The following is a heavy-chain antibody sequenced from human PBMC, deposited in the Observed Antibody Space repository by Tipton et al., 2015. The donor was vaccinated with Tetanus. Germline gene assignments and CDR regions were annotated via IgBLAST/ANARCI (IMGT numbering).Heavy chain of an antibody. V-gene: IGHV1-18*01. CDR3: ARTLAYCSTTACYHLRGYEF. CDR2: TSAQNGDT. Sequence: QLVQSGAEVKKPGASVKVSCKTSGYTFSNYGVTWVRQAPGQGLEWMGWTSAQNGDTMYAQGLQGRLTLTTDTSSSTAYMELRTLRSDDACVYFCARTLAYCSTTACYHLRGYEFWGQGTLVTVSS. J-gene: IGHJ1*01. D-gene: IGHD2-2*01. CDR1: GYTFSNYG.